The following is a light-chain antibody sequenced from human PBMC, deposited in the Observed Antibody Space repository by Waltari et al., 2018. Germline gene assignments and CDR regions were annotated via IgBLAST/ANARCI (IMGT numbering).Light chain of an antibody. J-gene: IGLJ2*01. CDR2: EVG. CDR1: SSDVGGYNF. CDR3: SSYAGSMTLV. Sequence: QSALTQPPSASGSPGQSVTISCTGTSSDVGGYNFVSWYQQHPGKAPKLMIYEVGERPSGVPDRFSGSKSGNTASLTVSGLQTEDESDYYCSSYAGSMTLVFGGGTKLTVL. V-gene: IGLV2-8*01.